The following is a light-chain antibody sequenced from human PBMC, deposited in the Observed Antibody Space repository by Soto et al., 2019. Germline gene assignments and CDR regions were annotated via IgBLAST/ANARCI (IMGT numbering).Light chain of an antibody. V-gene: IGKV3-11*01. J-gene: IGKJ4*01. Sequence: EIWLTQSPATLSLSPGERAILSWRASQSVSSYLAWYKQKPGQAPRVLIYDASNRATGIPARLSGSGSGTEFPLTISRIEPEYFAVYYSQQHSTWLTFGEGTQVDIK. CDR2: DAS. CDR1: QSVSSY. CDR3: QQHSTWLT.